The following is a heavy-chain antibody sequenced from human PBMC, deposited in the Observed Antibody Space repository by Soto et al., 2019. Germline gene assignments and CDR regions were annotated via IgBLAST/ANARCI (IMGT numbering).Heavy chain of an antibody. D-gene: IGHD3-22*01. CDR3: AREPTERPPYYDSRAD. CDR2: IYYSGST. V-gene: IGHV4-31*03. J-gene: IGHJ4*02. CDR1: GGSISSGGYY. Sequence: SETLSLTCTVSGGSISSGGYYWSWSRQHPGKGLEWIGYIYYSGSTYYNPSLKSRVTISVDTSKNQFSLKLSSVTAADTAVYYCAREPTERPPYYDSRADWGQGTLVTVSS.